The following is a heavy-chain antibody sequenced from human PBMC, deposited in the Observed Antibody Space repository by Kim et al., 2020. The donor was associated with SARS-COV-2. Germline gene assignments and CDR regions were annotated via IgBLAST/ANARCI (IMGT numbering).Heavy chain of an antibody. CDR1: GFTFSSYA. D-gene: IGHD2-15*01. CDR2: ISYDGSNK. J-gene: IGHJ4*01. V-gene: IGHV3-30*04. Sequence: GGSLRLSCAASGFTFSSYAMHWVRQAPGKGLEWVAVISYDGSNKYYADSVKGRFTISRDNSKNTLYLQMNSLRAEDTAVYYCARDRGVVVAAMGVFDYWG. CDR3: ARDRGVVVAAMGVFDY.